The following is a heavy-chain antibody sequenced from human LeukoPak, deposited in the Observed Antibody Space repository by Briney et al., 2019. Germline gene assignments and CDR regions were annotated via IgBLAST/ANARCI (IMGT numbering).Heavy chain of an antibody. J-gene: IGHJ4*02. Sequence: SQTLSLTCTVSGGSISSGDYYWSWIRQPPGKGLEWIGYIYYSGSTYYNPSLKSRVTISVDTSKNQFSLKLSSVTAADTAVYYCASGYCSGGSCPVPRNWGQGTLVTVSS. CDR2: IYYSGST. CDR3: ASGYCSGGSCPVPRN. V-gene: IGHV4-30-4*01. D-gene: IGHD2-15*01. CDR1: GGSISSGDYY.